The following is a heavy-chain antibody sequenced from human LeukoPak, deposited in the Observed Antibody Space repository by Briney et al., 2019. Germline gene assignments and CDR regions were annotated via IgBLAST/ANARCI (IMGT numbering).Heavy chain of an antibody. D-gene: IGHD2-2*01. V-gene: IGHV4-39*02. CDR2: IYYSGST. CDR3: ARDLARIVVPAAIPNWFDP. CDR1: GGSISSSSYY. Sequence: SETLSLTCTVSGGSISSSSYYWGWIRQPPGKGLEWIGIIYYSGSTYYNPSLKSRVTISVDTSKNQFSLKLSSVTAADTAVYYCARDLARIVVPAAIPNWFDPWGQGTLVTVSS. J-gene: IGHJ5*02.